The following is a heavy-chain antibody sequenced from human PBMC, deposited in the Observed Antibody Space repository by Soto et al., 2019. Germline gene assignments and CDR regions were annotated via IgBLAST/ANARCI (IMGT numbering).Heavy chain of an antibody. CDR1: GGSVSGYY. Sequence: PSETLSLTCAVYGGSVSGYYWSWIRQPPGKGLEWIGEINHSGSTNYNPSLKSRVTISVDTSKNQFSLKLSSVTAADTAVYYCARYNGDAYIRHFDHWGQGTLVTVSS. CDR3: ARYNGDAYIRHFDH. V-gene: IGHV4-34*01. J-gene: IGHJ4*02. CDR2: INHSGST. D-gene: IGHD1-1*01.